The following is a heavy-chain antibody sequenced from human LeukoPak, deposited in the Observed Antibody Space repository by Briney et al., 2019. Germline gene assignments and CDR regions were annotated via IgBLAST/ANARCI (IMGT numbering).Heavy chain of an antibody. J-gene: IGHJ4*02. CDR2: ISTDGRDK. V-gene: IGHV3-30*04. CDR3: ARDSAAAAVYYFDY. D-gene: IGHD6-13*01. CDR1: GFSFSNYA. Sequence: PGGSLRLSCAASGFSFSNYAMHWVRQTPGEGLVWVAVISTDGRDKHYADSVKGRFSISRDNSKSTLYLKMNSLRAEDTAVYYCARDSAAAAVYYFDYWGQGTLVTVSS.